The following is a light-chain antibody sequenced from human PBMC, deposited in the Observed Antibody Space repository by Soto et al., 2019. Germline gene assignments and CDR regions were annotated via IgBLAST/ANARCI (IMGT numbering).Light chain of an antibody. CDR2: EAN. CDR3: SSYAGYSTSVV. V-gene: IGLV2-23*01. J-gene: IGLJ2*01. Sequence: QSALTQPASVSGSPGQSITISCTGTSSDVGSYNLVSWYQQHPGKAPKLMIYEANKRPSGVSDRFSGSKSGNTASLTISGLQAEDEAEYYCSSYAGYSTSVVFGGGTKLTAL. CDR1: SSDVGSYNL.